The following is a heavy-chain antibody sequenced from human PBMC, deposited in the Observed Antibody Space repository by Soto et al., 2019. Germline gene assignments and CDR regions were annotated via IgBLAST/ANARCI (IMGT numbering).Heavy chain of an antibody. CDR3: VGGQYYFDY. D-gene: IGHD3-10*01. Sequence: QVQLVESGGGVVQPGRSLRLSCAASGFPFSSYGMHWVREAPGKGLEWLAVISYDGSNKYYADSVKGRFTISRDNSAGTLYLPTNSLSPEDTALYYCVGGQYYFDYRGQGTLVTVSP. J-gene: IGHJ4*02. CDR2: ISYDGSNK. CDR1: GFPFSSYG. V-gene: IGHV3-30*03.